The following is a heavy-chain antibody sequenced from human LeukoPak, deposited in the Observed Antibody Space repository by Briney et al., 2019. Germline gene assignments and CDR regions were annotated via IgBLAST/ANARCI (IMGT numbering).Heavy chain of an antibody. CDR1: GFTFSTYS. CDR2: IKSKTDGGTT. V-gene: IGHV3-15*01. CDR3: TTALVTYYYGSGSYLHYYFDY. J-gene: IGHJ4*02. Sequence: GGSLRLSCAASGFTFSTYSMSWVRQAPGKGLEWVGRIKSKTDGGTTDYAAPVKGRFTISRDDSKNTLYLQMNSLKTEDTAVYYCTTALVTYYYGSGSYLHYYFDYWGQGTLVTISS. D-gene: IGHD3-10*01.